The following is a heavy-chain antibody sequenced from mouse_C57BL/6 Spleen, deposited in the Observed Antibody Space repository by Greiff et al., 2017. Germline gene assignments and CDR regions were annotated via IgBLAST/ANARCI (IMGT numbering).Heavy chain of an antibody. J-gene: IGHJ3*01. CDR2: IDPEDGET. Sequence: VQLQQSGAELVKPGASVKLSCTASGFNIKDYYMHWVKQRTEQGLEWIGRIDPEDGETKYAPQFPGKATITADTSSNTAYLQLSSLTSEDTAVYYCARNGNYEGAWVAYWGQGTLVTVSA. V-gene: IGHV14-2*01. D-gene: IGHD2-1*01. CDR1: GFNIKDYY. CDR3: ARNGNYEGAWVAY.